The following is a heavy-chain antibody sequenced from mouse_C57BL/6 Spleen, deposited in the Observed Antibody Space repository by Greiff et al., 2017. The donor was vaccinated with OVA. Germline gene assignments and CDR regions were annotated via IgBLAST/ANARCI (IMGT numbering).Heavy chain of an antibody. CDR2: ISSGGDYI. D-gene: IGHD1-1*02. Sequence: EVKLVESGEGLVKPGGSLKLTCAASGFTFSSYAMSWVRQTPEKRLEWVAYISSGGDYIYYADTVKGRFTISRDNARNTLYLQMSSLKSEDTAMYYCTRDNYGLDYWGQGTTLTVSS. CDR3: TRDNYGLDY. V-gene: IGHV5-9-1*02. J-gene: IGHJ2*01. CDR1: GFTFSSYA.